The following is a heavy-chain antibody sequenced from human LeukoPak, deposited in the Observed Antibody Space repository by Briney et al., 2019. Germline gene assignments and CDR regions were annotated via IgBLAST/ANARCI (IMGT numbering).Heavy chain of an antibody. V-gene: IGHV4-34*01. J-gene: IGHJ4*02. Sequence: SETLSLTCAVYGASYNAYYWSWIRQPPGKGLEWIGHIYQRGTAPVHPPLKSRLTISADASKNQFSLKLNSVTDADTAVYYCAVGITILGVAASFDSWGQGNLVIVSS. CDR2: IYQRGTA. D-gene: IGHD3-3*01. CDR3: AVGITILGVAASFDS. CDR1: GASYNAYY.